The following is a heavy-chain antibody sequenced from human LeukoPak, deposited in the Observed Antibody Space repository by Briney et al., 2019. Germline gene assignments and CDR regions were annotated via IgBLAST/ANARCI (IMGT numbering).Heavy chain of an antibody. CDR1: GFTFSSYA. V-gene: IGHV3-23*01. Sequence: PGGSLRLSCAASGFTFSSYAMSWVRQAPGKGLEWVSAISGSGGSTYYADSVKGRFTISRDNSKNTLYLQMNSLRAEDTAVYYCAKGSISGWGSYDYYYYMDVWGKGTTVTVSS. CDR2: ISGSGGST. CDR3: AKGSISGWGSYDYYYYMDV. D-gene: IGHD6-19*01. J-gene: IGHJ6*03.